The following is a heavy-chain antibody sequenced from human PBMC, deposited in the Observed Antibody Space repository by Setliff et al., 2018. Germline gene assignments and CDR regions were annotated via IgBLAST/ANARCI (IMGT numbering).Heavy chain of an antibody. CDR2: ISVYNGDT. D-gene: IGHD3-22*01. Sequence: ASVKVSCKASGYTFRNYAFAWVRQAPGQGLEWVGWISVYNGDTNYAQKFRGRVTLTTDTSTSTAYMELRSLTSDDTAVYYCARVGIYNYVSSAYFDLWGQGSMVTVSS. CDR1: GYTFRNYA. J-gene: IGHJ3*01. CDR3: ARVGIYNYVSSAYFDL. V-gene: IGHV1-18*01.